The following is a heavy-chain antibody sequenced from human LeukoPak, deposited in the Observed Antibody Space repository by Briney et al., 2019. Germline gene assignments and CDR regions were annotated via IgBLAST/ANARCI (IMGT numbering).Heavy chain of an antibody. CDR3: ARERPPYQLGAFDI. V-gene: IGHV4-59*01. Sequence: PSETLSLTCTVSGGSISSYYWSWIRQPPGKGLDWIGYIYYSGSTNYNPSLKSRATISVDTSKNQFSLKLSSVTAADTAVYYCARERPPYQLGAFDIWGQGTMVTVSS. CDR2: IYYSGST. J-gene: IGHJ3*02. D-gene: IGHD2-2*01. CDR1: GGSISSYY.